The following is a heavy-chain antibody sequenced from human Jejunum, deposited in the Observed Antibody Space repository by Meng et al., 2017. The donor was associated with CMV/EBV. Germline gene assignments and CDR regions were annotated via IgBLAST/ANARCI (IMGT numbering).Heavy chain of an antibody. CDR2: SSSRSSYT. CDR1: GFTFSDHY. D-gene: IGHD2-2*01. J-gene: IGHJ4*02. Sequence: QWQLVESGGSLCKPGGSLRLSCAASGFTFSDHYMTWIRQAPGKWLEWVSYSSSRSSYTNHADAVKGRFTISRDNAKNSLYLQMDSLRVEDTAVYYCARWGPSCYADYWGQGTLVTVSS. V-gene: IGHV3-11*05. CDR3: ARWGPSCYADY.